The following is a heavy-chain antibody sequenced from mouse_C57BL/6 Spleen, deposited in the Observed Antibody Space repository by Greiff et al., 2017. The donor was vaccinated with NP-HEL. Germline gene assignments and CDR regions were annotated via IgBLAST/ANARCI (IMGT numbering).Heavy chain of an antibody. V-gene: IGHV1-55*01. CDR3: AREGDYSNYFDY. CDR2: IYPGSGST. D-gene: IGHD2-5*01. CDR1: GYTFTSYW. J-gene: IGHJ2*01. Sequence: VQLQQPGAELVKPGASVKMSCKASGYTFTSYWITWVKQRPGQGLEWIGDIYPGSGSTKYNEKFKSKATLTVDQSSSTAYMQLSSLTSEDSAVYYCAREGDYSNYFDYWGQGTTLTVSS.